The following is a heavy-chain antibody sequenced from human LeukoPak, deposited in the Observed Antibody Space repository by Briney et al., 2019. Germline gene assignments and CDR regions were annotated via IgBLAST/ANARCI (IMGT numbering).Heavy chain of an antibody. V-gene: IGHV3-30*03. CDR2: ISYDGSNK. CDR3: ALGKGRYYYYGMDV. J-gene: IGHJ6*02. CDR1: GFTFSSYG. D-gene: IGHD7-27*01. Sequence: PGGSLRLSCAASGFTFSSYGMHWVRQAPGKGLEWVVVISYDGSNKYYADSVKGRFTISRDNSKNTLYLQMNSLRAEDTAVYYCALGKGRYYYYGMDVWGQGTTVTVSS.